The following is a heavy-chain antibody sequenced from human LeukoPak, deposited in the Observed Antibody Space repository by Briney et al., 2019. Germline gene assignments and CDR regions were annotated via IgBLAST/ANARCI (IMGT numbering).Heavy chain of an antibody. J-gene: IGHJ4*02. CDR3: AGTTGRYFEY. Sequence: SETLSLTCTVSGDSINPYLWSWIGQPPAAGLERIGYIFYRWSTNYNDALTRRVAISFDTSKNQFSLKLNSVSAADTAVYYCAGTTGRYFEYWGQGILVTVSS. D-gene: IGHD1-26*01. V-gene: IGHV4-59*01. CDR2: IFYRWST. CDR1: GDSINPYL.